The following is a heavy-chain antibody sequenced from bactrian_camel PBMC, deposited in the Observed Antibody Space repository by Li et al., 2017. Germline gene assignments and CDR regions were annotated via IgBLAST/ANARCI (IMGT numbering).Heavy chain of an antibody. J-gene: IGHJ4*01. Sequence: VQLVESGGGEVQPGGSLTLSCQYSQFDFGTSAMSWVRQAPGSGLHRVASIDRFGGGAYYADFVRGRFTISRDSAKNTVILQMNSLKSEDTALYYCAARPGGLSWWSERGYDYWGQGTQVTVS. D-gene: IGHD6*01. V-gene: IGHV3S35*01. CDR2: IDRFGGGA. CDR1: QFDFGTSA. CDR3: AARPGGLSWWSERGYDY.